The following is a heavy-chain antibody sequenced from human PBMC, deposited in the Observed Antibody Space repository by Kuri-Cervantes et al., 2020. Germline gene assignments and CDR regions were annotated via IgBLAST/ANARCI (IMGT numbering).Heavy chain of an antibody. V-gene: IGHV3-21*01. CDR1: GFTFNDYN. CDR2: ISGSSGYI. D-gene: IGHD5-18*01. Sequence: GGSLRLSCAASGFTFNDYNMIWVRQAPGKGLEWVSSISGSSGYIFYTDSVKGRFTISRDNAKNSLYLQMNSLRAEDTAVYYCAKDGPAMVIYYYMDVWGKGTTVTVSS. CDR3: AKDGPAMVIYYYMDV. J-gene: IGHJ6*03.